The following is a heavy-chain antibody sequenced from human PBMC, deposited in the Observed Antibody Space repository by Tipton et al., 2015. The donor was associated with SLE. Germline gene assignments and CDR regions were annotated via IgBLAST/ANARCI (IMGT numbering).Heavy chain of an antibody. CDR1: GYTFTSYD. V-gene: IGHV1-8*01. CDR2: MNSKSGNT. CDR3: ARPAGASYYYYKYGMDV. Sequence: QSGAEVKKPGASVKVSCKASGYTFTSYDINWVRQATGQGLEWMGWMNSKSGNTGYAQKFQGRVTMTRDTSISTAYMELNSLRSEDTAVYYCARPAGASYYYYKYGMDVWGQGSTVTVSS. D-gene: IGHD4/OR15-4a*01. J-gene: IGHJ6*02.